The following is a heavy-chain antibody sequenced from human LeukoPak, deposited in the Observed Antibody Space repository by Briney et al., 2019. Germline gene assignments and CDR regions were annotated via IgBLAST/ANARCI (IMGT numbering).Heavy chain of an antibody. CDR2: ISGSGGST. D-gene: IGHD3-22*01. V-gene: IGHV3-23*01. CDR3: AKDRRYYDSSGYSHTLDY. J-gene: IGHJ4*02. Sequence: GGSLRLSCAASGFTFGSYAMSWVRQAPGKGLEWVSAISGSGGSTYYADSVKGRFTISRDNPKNTLYLQMNSLRAEDTAVYYCAKDRRYYDSSGYSHTLDYWGQGTLVTVSS. CDR1: GFTFGSYA.